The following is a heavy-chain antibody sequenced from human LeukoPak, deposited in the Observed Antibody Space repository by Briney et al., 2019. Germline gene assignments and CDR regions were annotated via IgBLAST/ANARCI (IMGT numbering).Heavy chain of an antibody. J-gene: IGHJ6*02. V-gene: IGHV4-4*07. Sequence: SETLSLSCTVSGATISTYYWSWIRQPAGKGLEWIGRMYTSGTTKYNPSLKSRVSMSVDTYNKRFSLKVSSVTAADTAVYCCARDQGAYYGVDVWGRGTTVTVSS. CDR1: GATISTYY. CDR3: ARDQGAYYGVDV. CDR2: MYTSGTT.